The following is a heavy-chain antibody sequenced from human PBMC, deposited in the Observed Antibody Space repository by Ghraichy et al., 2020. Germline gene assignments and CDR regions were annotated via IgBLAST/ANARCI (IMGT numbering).Heavy chain of an antibody. CDR3: WGGFDY. V-gene: IGHV3-30*04. Sequence: GGSLRLSCAASGFTFSSYAMHWVRQAPGKGLEWVAVISYDGSNKYYADSVKGRFTISRDNSKNTLYLQMNSLRAEDTAVYWAWGGFDYWGQGTLVTVSS. CDR2: ISYDGSNK. J-gene: IGHJ4*02. D-gene: IGHD3-16*01. CDR1: GFTFSSYA.